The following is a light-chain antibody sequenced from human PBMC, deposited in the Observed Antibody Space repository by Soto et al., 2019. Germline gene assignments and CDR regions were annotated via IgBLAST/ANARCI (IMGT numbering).Light chain of an antibody. CDR1: QSLLHSNGYNY. CDR2: LGS. J-gene: IGKJ1*01. V-gene: IGKV2-28*01. CDR3: MQALQTPPT. Sequence: DIVMTQSPLSLPATPGEPASISCRSSQSLLHSNGYNYLDWYLQKPGQSPQLLIYLGSSRASGVPDRFSGGGSGTDFTLKISRVEAEDVGIYYCMQALQTPPTFGQGTKVEIK.